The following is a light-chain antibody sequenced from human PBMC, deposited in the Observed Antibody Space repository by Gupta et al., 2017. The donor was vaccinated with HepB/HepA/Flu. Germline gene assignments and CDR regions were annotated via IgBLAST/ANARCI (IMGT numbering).Light chain of an antibody. J-gene: IGKJ4*01. CDR3: QQYNDWPLS. CDR1: QNVRRN. CDR2: GAS. Sequence: EIVLTQSPGTLSLSPGEKATLSCRASQNVRRNLAWYQQKPGQPPRLLMYGASTRASTVPDRFSGTGSGTDFTLTISSLQSEDFGVYFCQQYNDWPLSFGGGTKVEIK. V-gene: IGKV3-15*01.